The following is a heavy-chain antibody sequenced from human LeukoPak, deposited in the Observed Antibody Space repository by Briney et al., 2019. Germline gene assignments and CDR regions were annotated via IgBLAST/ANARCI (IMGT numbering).Heavy chain of an antibody. CDR2: IDKKDMGSEKAT. CDR3: TRDRGTYNWFDP. Sequence: PGGSLRLSCAASGFTFSGSAIHWVRQASGKGLEWVGLIDKKDMGSEKATKYAASVKGRFTISRANSNNTAYLQMQSLKTEDTALYYCTRDRGTYNWFDPWGQGTLVTVSS. D-gene: IGHD3-16*01. CDR1: GFTFSGSA. V-gene: IGHV3-73*01. J-gene: IGHJ5*02.